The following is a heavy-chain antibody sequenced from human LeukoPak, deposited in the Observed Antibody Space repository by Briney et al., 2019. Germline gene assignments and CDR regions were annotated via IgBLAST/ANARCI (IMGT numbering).Heavy chain of an antibody. J-gene: IGHJ4*02. CDR2: INPNSGAT. Sequence: ASVKVSCKASGYTLTDYCMHWVRQAPGQGLEWMGWINPNSGATKSAQKFQGRVTMTRNTSISTAYMELSSLRSEDTAVYYCAVRSSGSNGPYYFDYWGQGTLVTVSS. D-gene: IGHD3-10*01. CDR3: AVRSSGSNGPYYFDY. V-gene: IGHV1-2*02. CDR1: GYTLTDYC.